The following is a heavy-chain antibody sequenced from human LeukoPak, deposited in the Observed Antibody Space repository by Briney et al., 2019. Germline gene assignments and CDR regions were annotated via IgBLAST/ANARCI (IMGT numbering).Heavy chain of an antibody. D-gene: IGHD3-22*01. CDR3: AKDRLRITMIVVVEGGFDY. CDR1: RFTFSSYA. CDR2: ISGSGGST. V-gene: IGHV3-23*01. J-gene: IGHJ4*02. Sequence: GGSLRLSCAASRFTFSSYAMSWVRQAPGKGLEWVSAISGSGGSTYYADSVKGRFTISRDNSKNTLYLQMNSLRAEDTAVYYCAKDRLRITMIVVVEGGFDYWGQGTLVTVSS.